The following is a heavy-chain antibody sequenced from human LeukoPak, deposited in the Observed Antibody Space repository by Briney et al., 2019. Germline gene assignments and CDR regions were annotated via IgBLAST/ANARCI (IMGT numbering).Heavy chain of an antibody. V-gene: IGHV3-23*01. J-gene: IGHJ4*02. Sequence: GGSLRLSCAASGLTFSSYGMSWVRQAPGKGLEWVSAISGSGGSTYYADSVKSRFTISRDNSKNTLYLQMNSLRAEDTAVYYCAKALSGSYWGDSDYWGQGTLVTVSS. CDR3: AKALSGSYWGDSDY. CDR1: GLTFSSYG. D-gene: IGHD1-26*01. CDR2: ISGSGGST.